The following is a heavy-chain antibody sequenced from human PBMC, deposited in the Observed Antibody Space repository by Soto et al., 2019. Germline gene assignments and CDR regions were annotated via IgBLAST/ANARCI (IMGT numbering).Heavy chain of an antibody. V-gene: IGHV3-7*01. CDR3: ASIFAGLDY. CDR2: IKQDGSEK. D-gene: IGHD3-9*01. J-gene: IGHJ4*02. CDR1: GFTFSSYW. Sequence: PGGSLRLSFASSGFTFSSYWMSWVRQAPGKGLEWVANIKQDGSEKYYVDSVKGRFTISRDNAKNSLYLQMNSLRAEDTAVYYCASIFAGLDYWGQGTLVTVSS.